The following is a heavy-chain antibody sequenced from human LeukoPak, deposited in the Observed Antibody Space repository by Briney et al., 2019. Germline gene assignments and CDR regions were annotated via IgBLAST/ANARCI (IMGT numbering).Heavy chain of an antibody. J-gene: IGHJ4*02. CDR2: INHSGRT. CDR1: GGSFSGFS. CDR3: ASGGRGAAARLLVY. D-gene: IGHD6-13*01. V-gene: IGHV4-34*01. Sequence: PSETLSLTCAVYGGSFSGFSWNWIRQPPGKGLEWIVEINHSGRTKYNPSLKSRVTISLDTSKSQFSLKLSSVTAADTATYYCASGGRGAAARLLVYWGQGTLVTVSS.